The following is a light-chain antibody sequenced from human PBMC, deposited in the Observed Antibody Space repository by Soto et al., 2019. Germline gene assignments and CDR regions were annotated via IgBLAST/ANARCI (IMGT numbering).Light chain of an antibody. J-gene: IGKJ4*01. CDR2: DAC. Sequence: EIVLTQSPATLSLSPGERATLSCRASQSVSSYLAWDQQKPGQAPRLLIYDACNRATGIPARFGGSGSGTDFTLSISSLRPQDFAVYYCQQRSNWPFLTFGGGTKVEIK. CDR3: QQRSNWPFLT. V-gene: IGKV3-11*01. CDR1: QSVSSY.